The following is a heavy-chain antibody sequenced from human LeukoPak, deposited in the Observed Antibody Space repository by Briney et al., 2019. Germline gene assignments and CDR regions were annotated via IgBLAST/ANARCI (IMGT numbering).Heavy chain of an antibody. J-gene: IGHJ4*02. CDR2: ISWNGARI. CDR3: VKDLVAASENVRGWYPMDY. Sequence: TGGSLRLSCAASGFTFAEYTMHWVRQAPGKGLEWVSLISWNGARIHYGDSVKGRFNISRDNSKNSLYLQMNSLRTEDTALYYCVKDLVAASENVRGWYPMDYWGQGTLVTVSS. CDR1: GFTFAEYT. D-gene: IGHD6-19*01. V-gene: IGHV3-43*01.